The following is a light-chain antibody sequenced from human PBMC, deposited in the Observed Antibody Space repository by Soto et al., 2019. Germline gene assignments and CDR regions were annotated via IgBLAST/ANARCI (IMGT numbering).Light chain of an antibody. CDR2: GAS. CDR1: QSVSGSD. CDR3: QQYGSSSTWT. J-gene: IGKJ1*01. Sequence: EIVLTQSPGTLSLSPGERATLSCRASQSVSGSDLAWYQQKPGQSPRLLIYGASRRATGIPDKFSGSGSGTDLTLTISRLEPEDFAVYYCQQYGSSSTWTFGQGTKVEIK. V-gene: IGKV3-20*01.